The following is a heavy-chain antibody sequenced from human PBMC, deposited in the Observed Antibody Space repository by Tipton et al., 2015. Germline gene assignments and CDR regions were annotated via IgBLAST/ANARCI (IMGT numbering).Heavy chain of an antibody. D-gene: IGHD2-15*01. CDR3: ARFGRSSGVY. V-gene: IGHV3-21*01. CDR2: IGTSGSYI. CDR1: GFTFSSYS. Sequence: SLRLSCAASGFTFSSYSMNWVRQAPGKGLEWVSSIGTSGSYIYYADSVKGRFTISRDNAKNSLYLQMNSLRDEDTAVYYCARFGRSSGVYWGQGTLVTVSS. J-gene: IGHJ4*02.